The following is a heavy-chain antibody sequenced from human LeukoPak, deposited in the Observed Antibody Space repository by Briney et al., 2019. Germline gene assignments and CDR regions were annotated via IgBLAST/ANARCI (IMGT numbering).Heavy chain of an antibody. Sequence: SETLSLTCTVSGGSISSFYWTWIRQSPGKGLEWIGYIYYSGSTNYNPSLKSRVTISVDTSMNQFSLKLSSVTAADTAVYYCARGYTIFGVVTDDALDIWGQGTLVTVSS. D-gene: IGHD3-3*01. CDR3: ARGYTIFGVVTDDALDI. CDR1: GGSISSFY. CDR2: IYYSGST. V-gene: IGHV4-59*01. J-gene: IGHJ3*02.